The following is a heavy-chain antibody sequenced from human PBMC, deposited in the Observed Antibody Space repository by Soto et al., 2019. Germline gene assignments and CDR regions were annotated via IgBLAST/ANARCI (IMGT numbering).Heavy chain of an antibody. J-gene: IGHJ4*02. CDR1: GFTFSTFW. Sequence: GGSLRLSYAASGFTFSTFWMHWVRQAPGKGLVWVSRISSDGSCTSYADSVKGRFTISRDNAKNTLYLQMNSLRAEDTAIYYCARVYSSLSSYDYWGQGTLVTVSS. CDR2: ISSDGSCT. V-gene: IGHV3-74*01. D-gene: IGHD5-18*01. CDR3: ARVYSSLSSYDY.